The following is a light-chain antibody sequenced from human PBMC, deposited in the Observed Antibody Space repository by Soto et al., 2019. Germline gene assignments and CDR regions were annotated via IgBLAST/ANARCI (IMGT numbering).Light chain of an antibody. J-gene: IGKJ1*01. CDR1: QSVLYSSTNKNY. V-gene: IGKV4-1*01. CDR2: WAS. Sequence: DIVMTQSPDSLAVSLGERATINCKSSQSVLYSSTNKNYLAWYQQKPGQPPKLLIYWASTRESGVPDRFSGSWSGTDFTLTISSLQAEDVAVYYCQQYYGTPWTFGQGTKVEIK. CDR3: QQYYGTPWT.